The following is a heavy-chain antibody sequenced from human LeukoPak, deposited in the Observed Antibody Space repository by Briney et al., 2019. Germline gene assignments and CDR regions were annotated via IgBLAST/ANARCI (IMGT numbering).Heavy chain of an antibody. D-gene: IGHD6-19*01. CDR2: IKQDGNEK. Sequence: GGSLRLSCAASGFTFNTYWMTWVRQAPGKGLEWVANIKQDGNEKYYVDPVKGRFTISRDNARSSLYLQMNSLRAEDTAVYYCARDGIAVAGMGPFGYWGQGTLVTVSS. CDR3: ARDGIAVAGMGPFGY. CDR1: GFTFNTYW. J-gene: IGHJ4*02. V-gene: IGHV3-7*04.